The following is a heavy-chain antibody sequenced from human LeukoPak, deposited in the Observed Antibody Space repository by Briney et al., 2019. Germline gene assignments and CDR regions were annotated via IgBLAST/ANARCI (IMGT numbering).Heavy chain of an antibody. Sequence: GGSLRLSCAAYGFTFSTYWMTWVRQAPGKGLEWVSYISSSGSTIYYADSVKGRFTISRDNAKNSLYLQMNSLRAEDTAVYYCAELGITMIGGVWGKGTTVTISS. J-gene: IGHJ6*04. CDR1: GFTFSTYW. CDR2: ISSSGSTI. CDR3: AELGITMIGGV. D-gene: IGHD3-10*02. V-gene: IGHV3-48*04.